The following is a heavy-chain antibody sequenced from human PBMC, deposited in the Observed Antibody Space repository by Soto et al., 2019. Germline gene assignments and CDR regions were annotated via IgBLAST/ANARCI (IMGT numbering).Heavy chain of an antibody. CDR3: GKVPIDY. CDR1: GFTFSSYA. Sequence: QVQLVESGGGVVQPGRSLRLSCAASGFTFSSYAMHWVRQAPGKGLEWVAVISYDGSNKYYADSVKGRFTISRDNSKNTLYLQMNSLRAEDTAVYYCGKVPIDYWGQGTLVTVSS. V-gene: IGHV3-30-3*01. CDR2: ISYDGSNK. J-gene: IGHJ4*02.